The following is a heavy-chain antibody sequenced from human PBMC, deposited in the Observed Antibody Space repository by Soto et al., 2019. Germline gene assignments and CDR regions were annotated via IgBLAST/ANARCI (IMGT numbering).Heavy chain of an antibody. V-gene: IGHV2-5*02. D-gene: IGHD3-3*01. J-gene: IGHJ5*02. CDR1: GFSLSTSGAA. Sequence: QINLIESGPTLVKPTQTLTLTCTFSGFSLSTSGAAVGWVRQPPGRALEWLALIYWDGDKRYNASLGNRLTITKNTSMNHVVLTLTNVDPADTATYYFAHRATMTIFGLIIDNGILFDPWGQGTRVIVSS. CDR2: IYWDGDK. CDR3: AHRATMTIFGLIIDNGILFDP.